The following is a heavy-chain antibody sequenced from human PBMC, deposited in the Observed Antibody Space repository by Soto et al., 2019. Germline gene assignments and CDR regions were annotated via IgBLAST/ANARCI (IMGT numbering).Heavy chain of an antibody. CDR1: GYSISSGSY. V-gene: IGHV4-38-2*02. J-gene: IGHJ4*02. CDR2: IYHGGTT. Sequence: SETLSLTCTVSGYSISSGSYWAWIRQPPGKGPEWIASIYHGGTTFYNPSKNQFSLKLSSVTAADTAVYYCARGRGQQLVLRGDYFDYWGQGALVTVSS. D-gene: IGHD6-13*01. CDR3: ARGRGQQLVLRGDYFDY.